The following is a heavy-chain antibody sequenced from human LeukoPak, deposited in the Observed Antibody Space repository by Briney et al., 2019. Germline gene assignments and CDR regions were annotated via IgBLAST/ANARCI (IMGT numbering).Heavy chain of an antibody. CDR1: GFTFGDYA. Sequence: PGRSLRLSCTASGFTFGDYAMSWVRQAPGKGREGGGFIRSKAYGGTTEYAASVKGRFTISRDDSKSIAYLQMNSLKTEDTAVYYCTGRFLEWLLYSDYWGQGTLVTVSS. CDR2: IRSKAYGGTT. CDR3: TGRFLEWLLYSDY. D-gene: IGHD3-3*01. J-gene: IGHJ4*02. V-gene: IGHV3-49*04.